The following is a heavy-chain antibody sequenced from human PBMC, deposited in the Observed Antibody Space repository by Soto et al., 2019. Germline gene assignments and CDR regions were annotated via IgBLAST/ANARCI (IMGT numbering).Heavy chain of an antibody. D-gene: IGHD3-22*01. CDR2: ISYDGSNK. CDR1: GLTFSSYG. CDR3: AKDTYYHDSSGYYIFDY. Sequence: GGSLRRSCAASGLTFSSYGMHWVRQAPGRGLEWVAVISYDGSNKNYADSVKGRFTISRDNSKNTVYLQMNSLRAEDTALYYCAKDTYYHDSSGYYIFDYWGQGTLVTVS. J-gene: IGHJ4*02. V-gene: IGHV3-30*18.